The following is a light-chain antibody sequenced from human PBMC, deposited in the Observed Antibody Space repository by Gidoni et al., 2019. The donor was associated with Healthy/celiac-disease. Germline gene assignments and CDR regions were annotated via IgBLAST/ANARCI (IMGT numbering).Light chain of an antibody. J-gene: IGKJ4*01. Sequence: EIVLTQSPATLSLSPGERATLSCRASQSVSSYLAWYQQKPGQAPRLLIYDASNRATGIPARFSGSGSGTDFTHTISSLEPEDFAVYYCQQRRTFGGGTKVEIK. CDR3: QQRRT. V-gene: IGKV3-11*01. CDR2: DAS. CDR1: QSVSSY.